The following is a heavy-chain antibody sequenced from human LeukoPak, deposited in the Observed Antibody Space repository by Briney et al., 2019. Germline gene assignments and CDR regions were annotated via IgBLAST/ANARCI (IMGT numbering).Heavy chain of an antibody. CDR1: GGSISSGDYY. J-gene: IGHJ5*02. CDR2: IYYSGST. V-gene: IGHV4-30-4*01. Sequence: SETLSLTCTVSGGSISSGDYYWSWIRQPPGKGPEWIGYIYYSGSTYYNPSLKSRVTISVDTSKNQFSLKLSSVTAADTAVYYCARDRPVHWFDPWGQGTLVTVSS. CDR3: ARDRPVHWFDP. D-gene: IGHD6-6*01.